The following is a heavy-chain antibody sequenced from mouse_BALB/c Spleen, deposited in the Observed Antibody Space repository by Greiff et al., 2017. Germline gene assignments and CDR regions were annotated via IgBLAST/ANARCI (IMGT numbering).Heavy chain of an antibody. CDR2: ISSGSSTI. Sequence: DVMLVESGGGLVQPGGSRKLSCAASGFTFSSFGMHWVRQAPEKGLEWVAYISSGSSTIYYADTVKGRFTISRDNPKNTLFLQMTSLRSEDTAMYYCARGYYGSSFAYWGQGTLVTVSA. J-gene: IGHJ3*01. D-gene: IGHD1-1*01. CDR1: GFTFSSFG. CDR3: ARGYYGSSFAY. V-gene: IGHV5-17*02.